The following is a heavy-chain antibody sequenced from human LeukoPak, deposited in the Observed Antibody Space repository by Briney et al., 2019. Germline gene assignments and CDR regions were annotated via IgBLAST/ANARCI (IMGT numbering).Heavy chain of an antibody. D-gene: IGHD2/OR15-2a*01. CDR2: VDVHGQGT. CDR3: ARSNYDSTTFYYHLDL. Sequence: GGSLRLSCAASGFTFSSYWMHWVCQAPGKGPVWVSRVDVHGQGTAYADSVKGRFTISRDNAKNTLSLQMNSLSAEDTAVYYCARSNYDSTTFYYHLDLWGQGTLVAVSS. J-gene: IGHJ5*02. V-gene: IGHV3-74*01. CDR1: GFTFSSYW.